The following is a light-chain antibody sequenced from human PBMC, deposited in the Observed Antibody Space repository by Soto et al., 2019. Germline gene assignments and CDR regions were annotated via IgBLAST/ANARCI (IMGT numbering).Light chain of an antibody. CDR2: AAS. J-gene: IGKJ1*01. Sequence: DIQMTQSPSSLSASVGDRVTITCRASQSIVTYLNWYLQKPGKAPKLLIYAASNLQSGVPSRFSGSGSGTDFTLTISSLQPEDFATYFCQQSYSTPPWTFGQGNKVDI. CDR3: QQSYSTPPWT. CDR1: QSIVTY. V-gene: IGKV1-39*01.